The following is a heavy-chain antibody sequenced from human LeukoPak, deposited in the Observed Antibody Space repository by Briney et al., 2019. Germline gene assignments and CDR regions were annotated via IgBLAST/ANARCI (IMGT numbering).Heavy chain of an antibody. V-gene: IGHV3-30-3*01. CDR3: ARDMQFEPASDFDY. J-gene: IGHJ4*02. Sequence: PGGSLRHSCAASGFTFSSYAMHWVRQAPGKGLEWVAVISYDGSNKYYADSVKGRFTISRDNSKNTLYLQMNSLRAEDTAVYYCARDMQFEPASDFDYWGQGTLVTVSS. CDR2: ISYDGSNK. CDR1: GFTFSSYA. D-gene: IGHD1-14*01.